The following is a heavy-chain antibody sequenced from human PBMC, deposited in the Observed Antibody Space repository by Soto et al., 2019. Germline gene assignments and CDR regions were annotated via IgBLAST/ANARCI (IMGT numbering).Heavy chain of an antibody. Sequence: EVQLVESGGGLVQPGGSLKLSCAASGFTFSGSAMHWVRQASGKGLEWVGRIRSKANSYATAYAASAKGRFTISRDDSKNTAYLQMNSLKTEDTAVYYCTRLSYSSSTADYWGQGTLVTVST. CDR2: IRSKANSYAT. CDR1: GFTFSGSA. CDR3: TRLSYSSSTADY. D-gene: IGHD6-6*01. V-gene: IGHV3-73*02. J-gene: IGHJ4*02.